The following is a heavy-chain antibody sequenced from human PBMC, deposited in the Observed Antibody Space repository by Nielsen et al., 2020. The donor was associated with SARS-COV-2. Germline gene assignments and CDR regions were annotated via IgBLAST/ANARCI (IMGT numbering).Heavy chain of an antibody. Sequence: GESLKISCAASGFTFDDYGMSWVRQAPGKGLEWVSGINWNGGSTGYADSMKGRFTISRDNAKNPLYLQMNSLRAEDTALYHCARVYYYDSSGYYQPDYWGQGTLVTVSS. CDR3: ARVYYYDSSGYYQPDY. J-gene: IGHJ4*02. V-gene: IGHV3-20*01. CDR1: GFTFDDYG. D-gene: IGHD3-22*01. CDR2: INWNGGST.